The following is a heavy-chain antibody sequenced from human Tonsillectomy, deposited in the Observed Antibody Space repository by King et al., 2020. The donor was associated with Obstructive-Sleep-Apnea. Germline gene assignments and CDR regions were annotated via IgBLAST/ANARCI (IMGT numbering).Heavy chain of an antibody. CDR1: GGSIGSNSYY. V-gene: IGHV4-39*07. J-gene: IGHJ4*02. D-gene: IGHD3-22*01. CDR3: ASESLYYYDSSGYYYRTPDY. CDR2: TYYTGTT. Sequence: LQLQESGPGLVKPSETLSLTCTVSGGSIGSNSYYGGWIRQPPGKGLEWIGNTYYTGTTYYNPALKCRVTISIDTSQNQFSLILTSVTAADTAVYYCASESLYYYDSSGYYYRTPDYWGQGTLVTVSS.